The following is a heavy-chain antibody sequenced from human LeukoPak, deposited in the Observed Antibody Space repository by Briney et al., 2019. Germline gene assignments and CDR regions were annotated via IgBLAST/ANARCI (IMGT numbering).Heavy chain of an antibody. CDR3: ARGFLGYCSGGSCNYDYYYMDV. V-gene: IGHV1-69*13. CDR2: IIPIFGTS. Sequence: ASVKVSCKASGGTFSTYAISWVRQAPGQGLEWMGGIIPIFGTSNYAQKFQGRVTITADESTSTAYMELSSLRSDDTAVYYCARGFLGYCSGGSCNYDYYYMDVWGKGTTVTVSS. CDR1: GGTFSTYA. J-gene: IGHJ6*03. D-gene: IGHD2-15*01.